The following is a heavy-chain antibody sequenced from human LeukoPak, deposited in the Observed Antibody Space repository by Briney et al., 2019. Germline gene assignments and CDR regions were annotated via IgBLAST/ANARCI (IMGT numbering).Heavy chain of an antibody. J-gene: IGHJ5*02. D-gene: IGHD3-9*01. CDR2: IGGSGGST. V-gene: IGHV3-23*01. CDR3: AKDPLLRYFDWLNWFDP. CDR1: GFTFSSYA. Sequence: GGSLRLSCSASGFTFSSYAMSWVRQAPGKGLEWVPAIGGSGGSTYYADSVKGRFTISRDNSKNTLYLQMNSLRAEDTAVYYCAKDPLLRYFDWLNWFDPWGQGTLVTVSS.